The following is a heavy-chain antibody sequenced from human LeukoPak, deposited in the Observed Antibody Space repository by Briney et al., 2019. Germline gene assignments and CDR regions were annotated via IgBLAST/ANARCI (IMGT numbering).Heavy chain of an antibody. D-gene: IGHD6-19*01. J-gene: IGHJ6*03. CDR3: ARVLAVAGMGVMDV. V-gene: IGHV1-46*01. CDR1: GYTFSDYV. CDR2: INPSGGST. Sequence: ASVTVSFKSSGYTFSDYVIHWVRQAPGQGLERMGIINPSGGSTSYAQKFQGRVTMTSDMSTSTVYMELRSLRSEDTAVYYCARVLAVAGMGVMDVWGKGTTVTVSS.